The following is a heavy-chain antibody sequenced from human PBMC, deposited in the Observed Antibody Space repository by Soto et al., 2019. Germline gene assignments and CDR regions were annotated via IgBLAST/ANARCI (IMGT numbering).Heavy chain of an antibody. V-gene: IGHV1-69*01. CDR2: ISPLSNVA. CDR1: GGTFSNFA. CDR3: AAAGRDVLGYDYKDTEGDDI. Sequence: QVQLVQSGPEVKKPGSSVKVSCEASGGTFSNFAVNWVRQAPGQGLEWVGGISPLSNVAKYAQKFEGRVTIVADESTRTAYMHLSSLRSDDTTAHSCAAAGRDVLGYDYKDTEGDDIWRQGTMVTVSS. D-gene: IGHD4-4*01. J-gene: IGHJ3*02.